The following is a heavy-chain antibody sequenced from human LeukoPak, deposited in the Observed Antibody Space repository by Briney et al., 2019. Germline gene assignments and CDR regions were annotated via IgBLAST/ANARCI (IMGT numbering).Heavy chain of an antibody. Sequence: PGGSLRLPCAASGFTFSSYGMHWVRQAPGKGLEWVAFIRYDGSNKYYADSVKGRFTISRDNSKNTLYLQMNSLRAEDTAVYYCAREIEYSSSSVFDYWGQGTLVTVSS. CDR3: AREIEYSSSSVFDY. D-gene: IGHD6-6*01. CDR1: GFTFSSYG. CDR2: IRYDGSNK. V-gene: IGHV3-30*02. J-gene: IGHJ4*02.